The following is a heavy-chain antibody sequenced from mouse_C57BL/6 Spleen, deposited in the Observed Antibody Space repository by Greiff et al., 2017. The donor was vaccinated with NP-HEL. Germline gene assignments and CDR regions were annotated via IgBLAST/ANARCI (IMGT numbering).Heavy chain of an antibody. CDR2: ISSGGSYT. CDR1: GFTFSSYG. CDR3: ARQNSHFDY. Sequence: EVMLVESGGDLVKPGGSLKLSCAASGFTFSSYGMSWVRQTPDKRLEWVATISSGGSYTYYPDSVKGRFTISRDNAKNTLYLQMSSLKSEDTAMYYCARQNSHFDYWGQGTTLTVSS. J-gene: IGHJ2*01. V-gene: IGHV5-6*01.